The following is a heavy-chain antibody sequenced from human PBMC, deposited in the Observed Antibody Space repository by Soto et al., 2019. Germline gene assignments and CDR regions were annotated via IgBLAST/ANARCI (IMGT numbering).Heavy chain of an antibody. CDR2: IIPIFGTA. CDR3: ATGSGYPPYYYYGMDV. V-gene: IGHV1-69*13. Sequence: SVKVSCKASEGTFSSYAISWVRQAPGQGLEWMGGIIPIFGTANYAQKFQGRVTITADESTSTAYMELSSLRSEDTAVYYCATGSGYPPYYYYGMDVWGQGTTVTVSS. J-gene: IGHJ6*02. CDR1: EGTFSSYA. D-gene: IGHD3-22*01.